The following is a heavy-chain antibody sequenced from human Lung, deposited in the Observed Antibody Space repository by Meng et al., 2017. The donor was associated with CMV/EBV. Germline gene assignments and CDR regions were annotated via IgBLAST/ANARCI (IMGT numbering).Heavy chain of an antibody. D-gene: IGHD4-17*01. CDR3: AKNPVDYADP. V-gene: IGHV3-23*03. CDR1: GFTFGTYG. Sequence: GESXKISCVASGFTFGTYGMSWVRQAPGKGLEWVAVIYLGDRSTWYGDFVKGRFSIYTDDSKSTVYLQMDSLRAEDTPLYYCAKNPVDYADPWGQGTLVTVSS. J-gene: IGHJ5*02. CDR2: IYLGDRST.